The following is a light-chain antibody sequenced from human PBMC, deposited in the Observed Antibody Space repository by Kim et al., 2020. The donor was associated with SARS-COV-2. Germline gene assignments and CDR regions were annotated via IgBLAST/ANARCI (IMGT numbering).Light chain of an antibody. Sequence: LSPGERAPLSCRASQTVSRNYFAWYQQRPGQAPRLLIYSISRRATDIPDRFSGSGSGTDFTLTISRLEPEDSAVYYCQQYGSSRGTFGQGTKLEI. V-gene: IGKV3-20*01. CDR1: QTVSRNY. CDR2: SIS. J-gene: IGKJ2*01. CDR3: QQYGSSRGT.